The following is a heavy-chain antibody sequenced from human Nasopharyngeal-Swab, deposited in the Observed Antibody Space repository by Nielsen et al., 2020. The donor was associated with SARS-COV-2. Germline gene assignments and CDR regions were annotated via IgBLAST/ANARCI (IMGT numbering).Heavy chain of an antibody. J-gene: IGHJ4*02. CDR3: TLKYSSGWTQTFDY. CDR2: ISSKANSYAT. Sequence: LKISCAASGFTFSGSAMYWVRQASGKGLEWVGRISSKANSYATAYAASVNGRFTISRDDSKNTAYLQMNSLKTEDTAVYYCTLKYSSGWTQTFDYWGQGTLVTVSS. CDR1: GFTFSGSA. V-gene: IGHV3-73*01. D-gene: IGHD6-19*01.